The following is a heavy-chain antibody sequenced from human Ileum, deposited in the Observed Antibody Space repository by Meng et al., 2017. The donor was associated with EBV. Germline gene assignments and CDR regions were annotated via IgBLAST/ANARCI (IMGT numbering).Heavy chain of an antibody. Sequence: QVPRQAWGAGVLNPSETRSLTGGVYGGSFSGYYWTWIRQPPGKGLEWIGEINHSGSTNYNPSLKSRVTISVDKNQFSLKLSSVTAADTAVYYCARGFYTYGSSCFDYWGQGTLVTVSS. J-gene: IGHJ4*02. D-gene: IGHD6-13*01. CDR1: GGSFSGYY. V-gene: IGHV4-34*01. CDR2: INHSGST. CDR3: ARGFYTYGSSCFDY.